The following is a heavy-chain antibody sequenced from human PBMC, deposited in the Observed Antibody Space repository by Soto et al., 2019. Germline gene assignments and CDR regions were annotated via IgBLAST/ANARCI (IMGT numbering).Heavy chain of an antibody. CDR3: ARGPRITMVRGVRIDY. V-gene: IGHV4-34*01. D-gene: IGHD3-10*01. J-gene: IGHJ4*02. Sequence: PSETLSLTCAVYGGSFSGYYWSWIRQPPGKGLEWIGEINHSGSTNYNPSLKSRVTISVDTSMNQFSLKLSSVTAADTAVYYCARGPRITMVRGVRIDYWGQGTLVTVSS. CDR1: GGSFSGYY. CDR2: INHSGST.